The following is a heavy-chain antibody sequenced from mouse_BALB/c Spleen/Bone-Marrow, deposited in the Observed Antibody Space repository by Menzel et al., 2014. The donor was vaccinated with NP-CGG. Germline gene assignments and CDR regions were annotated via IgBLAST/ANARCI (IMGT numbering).Heavy chain of an antibody. CDR2: SRNKARHYTT. CDR1: GFTFSDFY. J-gene: IGHJ3*01. D-gene: IGHD2-10*02. CDR3: ARDVGYGNYFVY. V-gene: IGHV7-1*02. Sequence: DVMLVESGGGLVQPGDSLRLSCATSGFTFSDFYMEWVRQPPGKRLEWIAASRNKARHYTTEYSASVKGRFIVSRDTSQSILYLQRNALRAEDTAIYYCARDVGYGNYFVYWGQGTLVTVSA.